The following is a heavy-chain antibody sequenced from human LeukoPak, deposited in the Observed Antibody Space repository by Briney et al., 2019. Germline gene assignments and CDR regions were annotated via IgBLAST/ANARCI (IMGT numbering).Heavy chain of an antibody. CDR3: ARASRDSSGYYYGFDS. CDR2: IETSGSI. CDR1: GGSLRSGRFY. J-gene: IGHJ4*02. D-gene: IGHD3-22*01. Sequence: SQTLSLTRTVSGGSLRSGRFYWGWVRPPPGEGLECVVRIETSGSIHYNPSLNSLVTISVDTSKNQFSLNLTSVTAADTAVYYCARASRDSSGYYYGFDSWGQGTLVTVSS. V-gene: IGHV4-61*02.